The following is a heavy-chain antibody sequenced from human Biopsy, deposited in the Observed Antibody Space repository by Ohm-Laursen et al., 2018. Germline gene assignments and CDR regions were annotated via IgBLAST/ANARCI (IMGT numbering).Heavy chain of an antibody. CDR1: GFSLNTRGMS. CDR3: TRIPILVVPAAIVYRHRRHLQGLDV. J-gene: IGHJ6*02. Sequence: TQTLTLTCTLSGFSLNTRGMSVTWIRQPPGKALEWLARIEWDDAKFYNRSLKTRLTISKDTSEKHVVLTLSDMDPVDKTTYYCTRIPILVVPAAIVYRHRRHLQGLDVWGQGTTVIVSS. CDR2: IEWDDAK. D-gene: IGHD2-2*02. V-gene: IGHV2-70*16.